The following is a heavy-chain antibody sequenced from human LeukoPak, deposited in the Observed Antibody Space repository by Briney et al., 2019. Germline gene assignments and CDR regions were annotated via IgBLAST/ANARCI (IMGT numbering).Heavy chain of an antibody. CDR2: ISPNGVRT. CDR1: GYSFSSYY. D-gene: IGHD2-15*01. J-gene: IGHJ4*02. Sequence: GASVKVSCTASGYSFSSYYIHWVRQASGQGLESMGVISPNGVRTTYAQEFQGRVAMTIDTSARTVYMELSSLRSEDTAVYYCAREGSASSLGGYGYWGQGTLVTVSS. V-gene: IGHV1-46*01. CDR3: AREGSASSLGGYGY.